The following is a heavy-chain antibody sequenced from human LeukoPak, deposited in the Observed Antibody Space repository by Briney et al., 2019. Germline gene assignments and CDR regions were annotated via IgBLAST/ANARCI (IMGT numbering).Heavy chain of an antibody. J-gene: IGHJ4*02. Sequence: GGSLRLSCAASGFSFSSYAMSWVRQIPGKGLEWVSAISGSGGSTYYADSMKGRFTISRDNSKNTLYLQMNSLRVEDTAVYYCAKESRRLHPYYFDYWGQGTLVTVSS. CDR1: GFSFSSYA. CDR3: AKESRRLHPYYFDY. V-gene: IGHV3-23*01. D-gene: IGHD4-17*01. CDR2: ISGSGGST.